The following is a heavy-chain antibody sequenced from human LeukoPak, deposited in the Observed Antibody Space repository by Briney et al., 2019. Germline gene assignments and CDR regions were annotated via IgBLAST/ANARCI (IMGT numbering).Heavy chain of an antibody. Sequence: SETLSLTCAVYGGSFSGYYWSWLRQPAGKGLEWIGRIYTSGSTNYNPSLKSRVTMSVDTSKNQFSLKLSSVTAADTAVYYCARGHVAARPLWFDPWGQGTLVTVSS. V-gene: IGHV4-59*10. CDR3: ARGHVAARPLWFDP. D-gene: IGHD6-6*01. J-gene: IGHJ5*02. CDR2: IYTSGST. CDR1: GGSFSGYY.